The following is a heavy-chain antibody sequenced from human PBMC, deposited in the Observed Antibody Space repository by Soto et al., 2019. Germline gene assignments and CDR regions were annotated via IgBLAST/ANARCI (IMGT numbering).Heavy chain of an antibody. J-gene: IGHJ4*02. D-gene: IGHD3-10*01. CDR1: GDSISSYY. V-gene: IGHV4-59*01. Sequence: SETLSLTCTVSGDSISSYYWSWIRQPPGKGLEWIGYIYYSGSRGSTNYNPSLKSRVTISVDTSKNRFSLKLSSVTAADTAVYYCARGGGSPDYWGQGTLVTVSS. CDR3: ARGGGSPDY. CDR2: IYYSGSRGST.